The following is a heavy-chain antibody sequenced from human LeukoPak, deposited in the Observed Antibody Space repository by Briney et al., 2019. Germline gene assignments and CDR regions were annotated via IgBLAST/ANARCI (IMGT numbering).Heavy chain of an antibody. Sequence: SVKVSFKASGGTFSSYAISWVRQAPGQGLEWMGRIIPIFGIANYAQKFQGRVTITADKSTSTAYMELSSLRSEDTAVYYCARHREGLLWFGELPHPLDYWGQGTLVTVSS. V-gene: IGHV1-69*04. J-gene: IGHJ4*02. CDR3: ARHREGLLWFGELPHPLDY. D-gene: IGHD3-10*01. CDR2: IIPIFGIA. CDR1: GGTFSSYA.